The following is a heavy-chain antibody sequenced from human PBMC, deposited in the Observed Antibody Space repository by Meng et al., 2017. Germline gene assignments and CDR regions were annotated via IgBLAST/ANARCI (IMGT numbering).Heavy chain of an antibody. D-gene: IGHD2/OR15-2a*01. Sequence: GESLKTSCAASGFTFSSYWMSWVRQAPGKGLEWVANIKQDGSEKYYVDSVKGRFTISRDNAKNSLYLQMNSLRAEDTAVYYCARDLAATTTFNWFDPWGQGTLVTVSS. V-gene: IGHV3-7*01. CDR1: GFTFSSYW. CDR3: ARDLAATTTFNWFDP. CDR2: IKQDGSEK. J-gene: IGHJ5*02.